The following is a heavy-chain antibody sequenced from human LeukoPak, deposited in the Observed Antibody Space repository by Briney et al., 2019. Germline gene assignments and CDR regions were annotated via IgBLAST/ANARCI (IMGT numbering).Heavy chain of an antibody. CDR2: ISYDGSNK. Sequence: PGGSLRLSCAASGFTFSNYAMHWVRQAPGKGLEWVAVISYDGSNKYYADSVKGRFTISRDNSKNTLYLQMDSLRGDDTAVYYCAKGTGFSVDYWGQGTLVTVSS. J-gene: IGHJ4*02. V-gene: IGHV3-30*04. CDR3: AKGTGFSVDY. CDR1: GFTFSNYA. D-gene: IGHD1-1*01.